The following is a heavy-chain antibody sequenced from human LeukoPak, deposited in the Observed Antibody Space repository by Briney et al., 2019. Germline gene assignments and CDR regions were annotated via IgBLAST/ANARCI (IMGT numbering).Heavy chain of an antibody. CDR3: ARDPNSSGYYYLFDP. CDR2: IYYSGRT. V-gene: IGHV4-39*07. J-gene: IGHJ5*02. CDR1: GGSISSSSYY. D-gene: IGHD3-22*01. Sequence: SETLSLTCTVSGGSISSSSYYWGWIRQPPGKGLEWIGSIYYSGRTYYNPSLKSRVTISVDTSKNQFSLKLSSVTAADTAVYYCARDPNSSGYYYLFDPWGQGTLVTVSS.